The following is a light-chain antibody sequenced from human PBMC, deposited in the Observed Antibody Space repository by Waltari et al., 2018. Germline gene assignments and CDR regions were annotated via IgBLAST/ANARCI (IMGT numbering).Light chain of an antibody. J-gene: IGLJ3*02. Sequence: QSALTPPRSVSGSPGPPVTISCTGTRSDVGGHTYFARSQQYQGKAPKLMISDVSKRPSGVPDRFSGSKSGNTASLTISGLQAEDEVDYYCCSYAGSYTPWVFGGGTKLTVL. CDR2: DVS. CDR3: CSYAGSYTPWV. CDR1: RSDVGGHTY. V-gene: IGLV2-11*01.